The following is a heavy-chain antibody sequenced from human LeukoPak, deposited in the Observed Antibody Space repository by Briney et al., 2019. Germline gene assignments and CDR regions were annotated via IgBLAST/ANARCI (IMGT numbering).Heavy chain of an antibody. J-gene: IGHJ4*02. CDR3: ARDLTY. CDR1: GGSFTGYY. V-gene: IGHV4-34*01. Sequence: SETLSLTCAVYGGSFTGYYWNWIRQPPGKGLEWIGEIHHSGRTNYNPSLKSRVTISLDTSKNQFSLNLSSATGADTAVYHCARDLTYWGQGTLVTVSS. CDR2: IHHSGRT.